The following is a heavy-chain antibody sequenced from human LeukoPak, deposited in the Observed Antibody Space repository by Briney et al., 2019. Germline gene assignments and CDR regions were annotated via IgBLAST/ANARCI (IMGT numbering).Heavy chain of an antibody. CDR1: GFTFSNYW. Sequence: GGSLRLSCAASGFTFSNYWMHWVRQAPGKGLVWVSRINSDGSSRNYADSVKGRFTISRDNAKNTLYLQMNSLRAEDTAVYYCVSASSHRIAAGGDYWGQGTLVTVSS. CDR3: VSASSHRIAAGGDY. J-gene: IGHJ4*02. V-gene: IGHV3-74*01. D-gene: IGHD6-13*01. CDR2: INSDGSSR.